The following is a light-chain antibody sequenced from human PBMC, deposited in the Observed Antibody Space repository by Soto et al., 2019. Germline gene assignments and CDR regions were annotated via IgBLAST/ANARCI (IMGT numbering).Light chain of an antibody. V-gene: IGKV3-15*01. CDR2: DAS. J-gene: IGKJ5*01. CDR3: QHYHNWPIT. Sequence: DILMTQSPLSLGVTPGEPASISCRSSQSVSSNLAWYQQKPGQAPRLLIYDASTRATGIPARFSGSGSGTEFTLTISSLQSEDFAVYYCQHYHNWPITFGQGTRLEIK. CDR1: QSVSSN.